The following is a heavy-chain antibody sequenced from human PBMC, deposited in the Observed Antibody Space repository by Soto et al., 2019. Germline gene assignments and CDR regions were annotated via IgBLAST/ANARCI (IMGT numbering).Heavy chain of an antibody. CDR2: INAGNGNT. D-gene: IGHD2-2*01. Sequence: ASVKVSCKASGYTFTSYAMHWVRQAPGQRLEWMGWINAGNGNTKYSQKFQGRVTITRDTSASTAYMELSSLRSEDTAVYYCARPDIVVVPAATWGWFDPWGQGTLVTVSS. V-gene: IGHV1-3*01. CDR1: GYTFTSYA. J-gene: IGHJ5*02. CDR3: ARPDIVVVPAATWGWFDP.